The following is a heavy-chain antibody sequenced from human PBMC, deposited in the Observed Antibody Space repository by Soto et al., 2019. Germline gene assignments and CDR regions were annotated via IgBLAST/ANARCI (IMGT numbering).Heavy chain of an antibody. V-gene: IGHV3-48*02. CDR2: ISSSSSTI. CDR3: ASDNKGNDYYYYGMHV. CDR1: GFTFSSYS. Sequence: EVQLVESGGGLVQPGGSLRLSCAASGFTFSSYSMNWVRQAPGKGLEWVAYISSSSSTIYYADSVKGRFTISRDNAKNSLYLQMSRLRDEDTDGYYCASDNKGNDYYYYGMHVWGQGSPVTVSS. J-gene: IGHJ6*02.